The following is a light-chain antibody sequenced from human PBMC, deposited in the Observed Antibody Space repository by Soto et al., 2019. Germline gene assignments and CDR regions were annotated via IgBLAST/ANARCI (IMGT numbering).Light chain of an antibody. CDR3: QQFNTFSYT. CDR1: QSISNW. J-gene: IGKJ2*01. Sequence: DIQMTQFPSTLSASVGDRVTITCRASQSISNWLAWYQQKPGQAPKLLIYDASSLQSGVPSRFSGSGSGTEFTLTISSLQPDDFVTYYCQQFNTFSYTFGQGTKLEIK. V-gene: IGKV1-5*01. CDR2: DAS.